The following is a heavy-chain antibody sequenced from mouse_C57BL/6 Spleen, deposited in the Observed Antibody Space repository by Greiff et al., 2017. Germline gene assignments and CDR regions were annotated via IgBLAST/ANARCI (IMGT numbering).Heavy chain of an antibody. CDR2: INPGSGGT. Sequence: QVQLQQSGAELVRPGTSVKVSCKASGYAFTNYLIEWVKQRPGQGLEWIGVINPGSGGTNYNEKFKGKATLTADKSSSTAYLQISSLTSEDSAVYFCARDATTVVATEDYAMDYWGQGTSVTVSS. CDR3: ARDATTVVATEDYAMDY. V-gene: IGHV1-54*01. D-gene: IGHD1-1*01. J-gene: IGHJ4*01. CDR1: GYAFTNYL.